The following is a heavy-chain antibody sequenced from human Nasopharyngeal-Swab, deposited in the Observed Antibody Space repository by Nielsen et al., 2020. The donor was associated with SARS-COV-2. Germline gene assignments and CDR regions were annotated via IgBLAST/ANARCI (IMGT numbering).Heavy chain of an antibody. D-gene: IGHD3-9*01. CDR3: ARDGLTYYDILTGYSWFDP. J-gene: IGHJ5*02. Sequence: GGSLRLSCSASGFTFSIHAMHWVRQAPGKGLEYVSTINDYEDRLYYADSVKGRFTISRDNSKNTLYLQMSSLRPEDTAVYYCARDGLTYYDILTGYSWFDPWGQGTLVTVSS. CDR2: INDYEDRL. CDR1: GFTFSIHA. V-gene: IGHV3-64D*06.